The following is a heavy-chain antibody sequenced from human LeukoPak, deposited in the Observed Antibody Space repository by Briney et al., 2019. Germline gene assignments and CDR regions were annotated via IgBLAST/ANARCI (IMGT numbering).Heavy chain of an antibody. CDR3: ATLNVDTLYYFDY. V-gene: IGHV3-11*06. Sequence: GGSLRLSCAASGFTFGDYYMSWIRQAPGKGLEWVSYISSSSSYTNYADSVKGRFTISRDNAKNSLYLQMNSLRAEDTAVYYCATLNVDTLYYFDYWGQGTLVTVSS. CDR1: GFTFGDYY. D-gene: IGHD5-18*01. J-gene: IGHJ4*02. CDR2: ISSSSSYT.